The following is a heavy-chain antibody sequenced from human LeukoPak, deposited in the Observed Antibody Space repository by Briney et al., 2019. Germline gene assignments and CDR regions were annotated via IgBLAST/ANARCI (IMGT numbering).Heavy chain of an antibody. CDR3: ARERYYDSSGYPIGWFDP. J-gene: IGHJ5*02. CDR1: GYTFTGYY. CDR2: INPNSGGT. V-gene: IGHV1-2*04. D-gene: IGHD3-22*01. Sequence: GASVKVSCKASGYTFTGYYLHWVRQAPGQGLEWMGWINPNSGGTNYAQKFQGCVTMTRDTSISTAYMELSRLRSEDTAVYYCARERYYDSSGYPIGWFDPWGQGTLVTVSS.